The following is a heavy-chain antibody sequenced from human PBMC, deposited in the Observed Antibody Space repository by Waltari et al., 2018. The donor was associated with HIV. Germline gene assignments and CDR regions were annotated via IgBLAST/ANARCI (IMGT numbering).Heavy chain of an antibody. J-gene: IGHJ4*02. CDR1: GGSISRGVYW. CDR2: VYTTGST. Sequence: QVQLQESGPGLVKPSQTLSLTCTVSGGSISRGVYWWTWIRQPAGKGLEWIGRVYTTGSTNYNSSLKSRVTISLDTSQNQFSLKVNSVTAADTAVYYCAREGTFYGRSFDSWGQGTQVTVSP. CDR3: AREGTFYGRSFDS. V-gene: IGHV4-61*02. D-gene: IGHD3-10*01.